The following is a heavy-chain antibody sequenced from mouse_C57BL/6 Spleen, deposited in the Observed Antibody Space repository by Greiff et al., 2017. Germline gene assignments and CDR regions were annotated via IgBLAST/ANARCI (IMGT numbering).Heavy chain of an antibody. CDR2: INPSTGGT. CDR3: ARNYAMDY. J-gene: IGHJ4*01. V-gene: IGHV1-42*01. CDR1: GYSFTGYY. Sequence: VQLKESGPELVKPGASVKISCKASGYSFTGYYMNWVQQSPEKSLEWIGEINPSTGGTTYNQKFKAKATLTVDKSSSTAYMQLKSLTSEDSAVYYCARNYAMDYWGQGTSVTVSS.